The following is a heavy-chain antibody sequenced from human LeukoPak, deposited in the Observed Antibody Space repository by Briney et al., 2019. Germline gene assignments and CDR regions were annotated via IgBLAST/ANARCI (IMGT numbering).Heavy chain of an antibody. V-gene: IGHV4-34*01. Sequence: SETLSLTCAVYGGSFSGYYWSSIRQPPGKGLEWIGEINHSGSTNYNPSLKSRVTISVDTSMTQFSLRLSSVTAADTAIYYCARHVFTYGEPFDSWGQGTLITVSS. J-gene: IGHJ4*02. CDR2: INHSGST. CDR1: GGSFSGYY. CDR3: ARHVFTYGEPFDS. D-gene: IGHD3-10*01.